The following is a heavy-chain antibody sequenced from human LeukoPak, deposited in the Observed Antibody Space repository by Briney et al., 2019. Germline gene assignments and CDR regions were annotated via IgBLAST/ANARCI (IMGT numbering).Heavy chain of an antibody. CDR3: AREGGSYGWFDP. CDR1: GGTFSSYA. Sequence: APVKVSCKASGGTFSSYAISWVRQAPGQGLEWMGGIIPIFGTANYAQKFQGRVTITADESTSTAYMELSSLRSEDTAVYYCAREGGSYGWFDPWGQGTLVTVSS. CDR2: IIPIFGTA. D-gene: IGHD1-26*01. V-gene: IGHV1-69*13. J-gene: IGHJ5*02.